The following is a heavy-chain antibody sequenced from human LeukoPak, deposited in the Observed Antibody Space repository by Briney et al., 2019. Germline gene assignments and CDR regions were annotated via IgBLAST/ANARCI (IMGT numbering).Heavy chain of an antibody. J-gene: IGHJ6*02. D-gene: IGHD1-1*01. V-gene: IGHV3-30*04. CDR3: TRKPNASGYGMDV. CDR2: IWYDGSNK. Sequence: PGGSLRLSRAASGFTFSTYAMHWVRQAPGKGLEWGAVIWYDGSNKYYADSVKGRFSISRDNSKNTLYLQMDSLRLEDTAVYYCTRKPNASGYGMDVWGQGTTVTVSS. CDR1: GFTFSTYA.